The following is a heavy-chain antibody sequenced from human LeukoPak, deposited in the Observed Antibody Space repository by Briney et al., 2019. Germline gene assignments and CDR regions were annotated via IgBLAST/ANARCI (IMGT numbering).Heavy chain of an antibody. CDR1: GGSISSSSYY. Sequence: SETLSLTCTVSGGSISSSSYYWGWIRQPPGKGLEWIGSIYYSGSTYYNPSLKSRVTISVDTSKNQFSLKLSSVTAADTAVYYCAKYGSYWSFDLWGRGTLVTVSS. CDR3: AKYGSYWSFDL. CDR2: IYYSGST. D-gene: IGHD3-10*01. V-gene: IGHV4-39*07. J-gene: IGHJ2*01.